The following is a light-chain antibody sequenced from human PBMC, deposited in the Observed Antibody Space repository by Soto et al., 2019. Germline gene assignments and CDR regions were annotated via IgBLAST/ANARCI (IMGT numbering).Light chain of an antibody. CDR3: QQSYSTPLT. V-gene: IGKV4-1*01. CDR2: WAS. CDR1: QSILHSSNNKDF. J-gene: IGKJ4*01. Sequence: DIVMTQSPASLAVSLGERATINCKSSQSILHSSNNKDFLAWYQQRPGQPPKLLIYWASTRESGVPDRFSGRRSWKEFTLTVSSLPAEDVAVYYCQQSYSTPLTFGGGTKVEL.